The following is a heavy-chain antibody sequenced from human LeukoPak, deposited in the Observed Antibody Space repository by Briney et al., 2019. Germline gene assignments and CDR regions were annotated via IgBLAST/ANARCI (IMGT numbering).Heavy chain of an antibody. CDR1: GFTFSSYA. CDR2: ISYNGKNK. Sequence: GRTLRLSCAASGFTFSSYAMHRVRQAPVKELEWVAVISYNGKNKYYADSVKGRFTISRDNSKNTLYLQMNSLRAEDTAVYYCAREVERRFEYWGQGTLVTVSS. D-gene: IGHD1-1*01. CDR3: AREVERRFEY. V-gene: IGHV3-30*04. J-gene: IGHJ4*02.